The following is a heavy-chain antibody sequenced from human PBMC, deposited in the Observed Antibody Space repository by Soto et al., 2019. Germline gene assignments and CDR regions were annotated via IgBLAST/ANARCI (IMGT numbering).Heavy chain of an antibody. J-gene: IGHJ4*02. CDR3: ARAARQQLVRALYCDY. CDR1: GGSISSGGYY. V-gene: IGHV4-31*03. Sequence: QVQLQESGPGLVKPSQTLSLTCTVSGGSISSGGYYWSWIRQHPGKGLEWIGYIYYSGSTYYNPSRKSRVTISVDTSKNQFSLKLSSVTAADTAVYYCARAARQQLVRALYCDYWGQGTLVTVSS. CDR2: IYYSGST. D-gene: IGHD6-13*01.